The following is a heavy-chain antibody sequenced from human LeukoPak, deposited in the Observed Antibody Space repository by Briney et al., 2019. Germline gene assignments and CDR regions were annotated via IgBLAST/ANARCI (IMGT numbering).Heavy chain of an antibody. J-gene: IGHJ4*02. V-gene: IGHV4-38-2*02. CDR1: AYSISSGYY. D-gene: IGHD1-26*01. Sequence: SETLSLTSSVSAYSISSGYYWDWIRQPPGKGLEWLGSIYHSGTTHYNPSPKSRVTISGDTSKIQLSRKFNSVTAANTAMYYCASPGGNYLFAVDFWGQGTLVTVSS. CDR2: IYHSGTT. CDR3: ASPGGNYLFAVDF.